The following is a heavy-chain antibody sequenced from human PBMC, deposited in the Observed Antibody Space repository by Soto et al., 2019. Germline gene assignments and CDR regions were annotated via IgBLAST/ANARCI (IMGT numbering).Heavy chain of an antibody. Sequence: QVQLVESGGGVVQPGRSLRLSCAASGFTFSNFVMHWVRQAPGKGLEWVAVIWYDGSNKYYADSVTGRFTISRDNSKNALYLQMSSLRAEDTAVYYCARAGIAAAAGYFDYWGQGNLVTVSS. CDR1: GFTFSNFV. D-gene: IGHD6-13*01. CDR2: IWYDGSNK. V-gene: IGHV3-33*01. J-gene: IGHJ4*02. CDR3: ARAGIAAAAGYFDY.